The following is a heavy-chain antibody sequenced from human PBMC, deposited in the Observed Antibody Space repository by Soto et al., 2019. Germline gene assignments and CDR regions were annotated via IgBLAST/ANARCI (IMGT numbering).Heavy chain of an antibody. Sequence: QVRMVQSGAEVKKPGSSLKVSCKASGGTFSGYGISWVRQAPGQGLEWMGGIIPIFGTINYAQKFRDRVTSSADEPTSTVYMDLSSLRSEDTAIYYCARGRAKAHFYYGMDVWGQGTAVTVSS. J-gene: IGHJ6*02. CDR2: IIPIFGTI. CDR1: GGTFSGYG. CDR3: ARGRAKAHFYYGMDV. V-gene: IGHV1-69*01.